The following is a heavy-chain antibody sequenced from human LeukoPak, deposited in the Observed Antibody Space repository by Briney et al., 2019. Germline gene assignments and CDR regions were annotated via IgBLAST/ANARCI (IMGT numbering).Heavy chain of an antibody. Sequence: ASVKVSCKASGYTFTGYYMHWVRQAPGQGLEWMGWINPNSGGTNYAQKFQGRVTMTRDTSISTAYMELSRLRSDDTAVYYCASFTHRSSWYYFDYWGQGTLVTVSS. CDR2: INPNSGGT. CDR3: ASFTHRSSWYYFDY. J-gene: IGHJ4*02. CDR1: GYTFTGYY. V-gene: IGHV1-2*02. D-gene: IGHD6-13*01.